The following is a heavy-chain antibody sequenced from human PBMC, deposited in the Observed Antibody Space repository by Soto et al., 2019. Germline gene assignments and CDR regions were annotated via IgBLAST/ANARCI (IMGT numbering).Heavy chain of an antibody. J-gene: IGHJ6*01. CDR2: IYYSGST. V-gene: IGHV4-59*01. CDR3: AGDEGDYDDSSGYSYYDGMDV. Sequence: PSETLSLTCTVSGGSISSYYWSWIRQPPGKGLEWIGYIYYSGSTNYNPSLKSRVTISVDTSKNQFSLKLSSVTAADTAVYYCAGDEGDYDDSSGYSYYDGMDVWRDGTTV. D-gene: IGHD3-22*01. CDR1: GGSISSYY.